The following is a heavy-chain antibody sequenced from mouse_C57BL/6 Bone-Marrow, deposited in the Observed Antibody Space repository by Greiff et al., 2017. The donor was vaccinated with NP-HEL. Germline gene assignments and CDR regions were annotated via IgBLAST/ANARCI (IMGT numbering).Heavy chain of an antibody. D-gene: IGHD1-1*01. CDR2: ISGGGSYT. V-gene: IGHV5-4*03. CDR1: GFTFSSYA. J-gene: IGHJ2*01. Sequence: EVKLVESGGGLVKPGGSLKLSCAASGFTFSSYAMSWVRQTPEKRLEWVATISGGGSYTYYPDNVKGRFTISRDNAKNNLYLQMSHLKSEDTAMYYCARLYGSPPFDYWGQGTTLTVSS. CDR3: ARLYGSPPFDY.